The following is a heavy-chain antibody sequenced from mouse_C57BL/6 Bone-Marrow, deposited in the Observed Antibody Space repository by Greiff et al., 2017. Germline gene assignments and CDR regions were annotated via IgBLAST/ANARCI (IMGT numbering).Heavy chain of an antibody. CDR2: IDPSDSYT. Sequence: QVQLQQPGAELVKPGASVKLSCKASGYTFTSYWMHWVKQRPGQGLEWIGEIDPSDSYTNYNQKFKGKSTLTVDKSSSTAYMQLSSLTSEDSAVYYCARTGTRRYFDVWGTGTTVTVSS. CDR3: ARTGTRRYFDV. J-gene: IGHJ1*03. CDR1: GYTFTSYW. V-gene: IGHV1-69*01. D-gene: IGHD4-1*01.